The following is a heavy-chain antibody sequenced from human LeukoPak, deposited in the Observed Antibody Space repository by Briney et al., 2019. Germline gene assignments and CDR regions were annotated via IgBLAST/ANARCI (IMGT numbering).Heavy chain of an antibody. D-gene: IGHD1-14*01. J-gene: IGHJ4*02. Sequence: GESLKISCKGSGYSFTNYWIGWVRQMPGKGLEWMGIIYPGDSDTRYSPSFQGQVTIPADKSISTAYLQWSSLKASDTAMYYCARAGYNNWYYFDYWGQGTLVTVSS. CDR1: GYSFTNYW. V-gene: IGHV5-51*01. CDR2: IYPGDSDT. CDR3: ARAGYNNWYYFDY.